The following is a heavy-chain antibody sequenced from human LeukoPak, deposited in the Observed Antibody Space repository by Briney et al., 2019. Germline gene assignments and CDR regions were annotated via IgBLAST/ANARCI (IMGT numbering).Heavy chain of an antibody. J-gene: IGHJ4*02. CDR2: IKQDGTEK. D-gene: IGHD3-9*01. CDR1: GFTFSSYW. Sequence: PGGSLRLSCAASGFTFSSYWMSWVRQAPGKGLEWVANIKQDGTEKDYVDSVKGRFTISRDNAKNSLYLQMNSLRAEDTAVYYCARDGRYYDILTGYYTSEPLVVDYWGQGTLVTVSS. V-gene: IGHV3-7*03. CDR3: ARDGRYYDILTGYYTSEPLVVDY.